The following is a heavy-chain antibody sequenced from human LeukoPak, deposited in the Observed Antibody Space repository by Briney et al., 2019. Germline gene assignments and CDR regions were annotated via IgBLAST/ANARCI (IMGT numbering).Heavy chain of an antibody. Sequence: PSETLSLTCAVYGGSFSGYYWSWIRQPPGKGLEWIGEINHSGSTNYNPSLKSRVTISVDTSKNQFSLKLSSVTAADTAVYYCARGLKLLWFGELLLSGAFDTWGQGTMVTVSS. J-gene: IGHJ3*02. D-gene: IGHD3-10*01. CDR1: GGSFSGYY. CDR3: ARGLKLLWFGELLLSGAFDT. CDR2: INHSGST. V-gene: IGHV4-34*01.